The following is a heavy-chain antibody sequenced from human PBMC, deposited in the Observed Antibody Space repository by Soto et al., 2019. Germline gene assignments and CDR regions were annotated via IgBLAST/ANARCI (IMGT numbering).Heavy chain of an antibody. CDR3: ARDRAVSVNHFGITYYYGMDV. CDR1: GFTFSDYY. V-gene: IGHV3-11*01. Sequence: GGSLRLSCAASGFTFSDYYMSWIRQAPGKGLEWVSYISSSGSTIYYADSVKGRFTISRDNAKNSLYLQMNSLRAEDTAVYYCARDRAVSVNHFGITYYYGMDVWGQGTTVTVSS. CDR2: ISSSGSTI. D-gene: IGHD1-20*01. J-gene: IGHJ6*02.